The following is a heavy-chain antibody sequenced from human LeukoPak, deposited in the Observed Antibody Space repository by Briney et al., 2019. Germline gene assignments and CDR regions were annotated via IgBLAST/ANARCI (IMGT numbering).Heavy chain of an antibody. D-gene: IGHD1-1*01. V-gene: IGHV6-1*01. CDR3: ARDLLETTGYALGY. CDR1: GDSVSSNTAS. CDR2: TYYRSQWYN. J-gene: IGHJ4*02. Sequence: SQTLSLTCAISGDSVSSNTASWSWTRQSPSRGLEWLGRTYYRSQWYNEYGVSVGSRTTINADTSKNQFSLQLNSVTPEDTAVYYCARDLLETTGYALGYWGQGTLVTVSS.